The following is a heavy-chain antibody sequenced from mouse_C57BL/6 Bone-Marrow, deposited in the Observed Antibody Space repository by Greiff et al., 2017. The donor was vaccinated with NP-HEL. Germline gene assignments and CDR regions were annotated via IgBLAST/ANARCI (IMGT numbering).Heavy chain of an antibody. J-gene: IGHJ3*01. CDR1: GYTFTDYN. Sequence: EVQLQQSGPELVKPGASVKMSCKASGYTFTDYNMHWVKQSHGKSLEWIGYINPNNGGTSYNQKFKGKATLTVNKSSSTAYMELRSLTSEDSAVYYCARSSYDYDGFAYWGQGTLVTVSA. CDR3: ARSSYDYDGFAY. D-gene: IGHD2-4*01. CDR2: INPNNGGT. V-gene: IGHV1-22*01.